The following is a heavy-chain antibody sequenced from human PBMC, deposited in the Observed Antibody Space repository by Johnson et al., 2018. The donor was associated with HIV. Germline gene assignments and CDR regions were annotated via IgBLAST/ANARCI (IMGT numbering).Heavy chain of an antibody. V-gene: IGHV3-7*05. J-gene: IGHJ3*02. Sequence: VQLVESGGGLVQPGGSLRLSCAASGFTFSSYWMSWVRQAPGKGLEWVANIKQDGSEKYYVDSVKGRFTISRDNAKNSLYLQMNSLRAEDTAVYYCATFGGGSFHAVDIWGQGTMVTVSS. CDR2: IKQDGSEK. D-gene: IGHD1-26*01. CDR1: GFTFSSYW. CDR3: ATFGGGSFHAVDI.